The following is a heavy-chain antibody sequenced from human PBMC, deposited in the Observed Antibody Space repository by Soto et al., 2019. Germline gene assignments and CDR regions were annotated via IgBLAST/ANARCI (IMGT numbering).Heavy chain of an antibody. Sequence: TLSLTCTVSGDSIRSSYWSWIRQPPGKGLEWIGYIYYSGSSNYHPSLKSRVTISVDTSKNQFSLKLYSVTAADTAVYYCARGYDWFDPWGQGALVTVSS. J-gene: IGHJ5*02. CDR1: GDSIRSSY. D-gene: IGHD5-12*01. CDR2: IYYSGSS. V-gene: IGHV4-59*01. CDR3: ARGYDWFDP.